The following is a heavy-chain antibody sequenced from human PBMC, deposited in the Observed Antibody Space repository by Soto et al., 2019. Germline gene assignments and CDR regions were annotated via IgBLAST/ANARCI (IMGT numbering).Heavy chain of an antibody. J-gene: IGHJ1*01. Sequence: EVQLVESGGGLVQPGRSLRVSWGASGFTVDDYAMHWVRQVPGKGLEWVSGINWNSGSIGYGDSVKGRFAISRDNAKNSLHLQMNSLSAEDTAFYYCVKDESINWYSGHFRHWGQGTLVTVSS. CDR3: VKDESINWYSGHFRH. CDR2: INWNSGSI. CDR1: GFTVDDYA. D-gene: IGHD6-13*01. V-gene: IGHV3-9*01.